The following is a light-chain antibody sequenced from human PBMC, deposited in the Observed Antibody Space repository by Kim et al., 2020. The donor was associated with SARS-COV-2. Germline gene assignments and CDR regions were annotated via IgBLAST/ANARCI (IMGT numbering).Light chain of an antibody. V-gene: IGLV3-27*01. Sequence: SYELTQPSSVSVSPGQTARITCPGDVLAKKYARWFQQKPGQAPVLVIYKDSERPSGIPNRFSGSTSGTTVTLTISGAQVEDEADYYCYSAAENNRV. J-gene: IGLJ3*02. CDR1: VLAKKY. CDR3: YSAAENNRV. CDR2: KDS.